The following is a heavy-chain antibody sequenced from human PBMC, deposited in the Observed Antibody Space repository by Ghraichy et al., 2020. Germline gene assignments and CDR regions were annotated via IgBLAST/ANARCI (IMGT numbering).Heavy chain of an antibody. CDR3: ARDPRMTMVKRGLDY. J-gene: IGHJ4*02. CDR2: ISSSGTTI. CDR1: GFTFISYE. V-gene: IGHV3-48*03. Sequence: GGSLRLSCAGSGFTFISYEMIWVRQAPGKGLEWVAYISSSGTTISYADSVKGRFTISRDNAKNSLYLQMNSLRAEDTAVYYCARDPRMTMVKRGLDYWGQGTLVTVSS. D-gene: IGHD4/OR15-4a*01.